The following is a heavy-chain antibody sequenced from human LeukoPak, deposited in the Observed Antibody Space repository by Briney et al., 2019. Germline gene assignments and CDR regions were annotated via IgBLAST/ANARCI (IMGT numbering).Heavy chain of an antibody. CDR2: INPNSGGT. CDR1: GYTFTGYY. V-gene: IGHV1-2*02. D-gene: IGHD2-15*01. J-gene: IGHJ4*02. CDR3: ARLPGGY. Sequence: GGSVRVSCKASGYTFTGYYMHWVGQAPGKVLEWMRWINPNSGGTNYAQKFQGTVTMTRHTSISTAYMELSRLRSDDTAVYYCARLPGGYWGQGTLVTVSS.